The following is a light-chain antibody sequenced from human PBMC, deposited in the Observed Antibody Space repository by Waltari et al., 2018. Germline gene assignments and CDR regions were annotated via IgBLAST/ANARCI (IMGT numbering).Light chain of an antibody. CDR2: KVS. Sequence: DVVMTQSPLSLPVILGQPASISCRSSQSLVSSDGNTYVNWFQQRPGQSPRRLVYKVSNRDSGVPDRFSGSGSGTDFTLRISRVEAEDVGVYYCMQGTHWPWTFGQGTKVEIK. CDR3: MQGTHWPWT. CDR1: QSLVSSDGNTY. V-gene: IGKV2-30*01. J-gene: IGKJ1*01.